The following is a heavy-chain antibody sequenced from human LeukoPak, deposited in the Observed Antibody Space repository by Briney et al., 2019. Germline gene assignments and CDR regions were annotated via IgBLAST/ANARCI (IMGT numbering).Heavy chain of an antibody. CDR3: AKAPVTSCRGAYCYPFDY. J-gene: IGHJ4*02. V-gene: IGHV3-30*04. D-gene: IGHD2-21*01. CDR1: GFTFSSYA. Sequence: PGGSLRLSCAASGFTFSSYAMHWVRQAPGKGLEWVAVISYDGSNKYYADSVKGRFTISRDSSKNTLYLQMNSLRAEDAAVYYCAKAPVTSCRGAYCYPFDYWGQGTLVTVSS. CDR2: ISYDGSNK.